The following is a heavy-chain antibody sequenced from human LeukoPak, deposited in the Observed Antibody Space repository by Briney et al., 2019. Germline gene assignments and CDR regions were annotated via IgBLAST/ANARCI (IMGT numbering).Heavy chain of an antibody. J-gene: IGHJ4*02. D-gene: IGHD2-15*01. Sequence: GGSLRLSCATSGFTFSRNAMAWVRQTPGEGLERVLAISTGGGSTSSADSVKGRFTTSRDKSKNTLFLQMNSLRAEDTAVYHCARQIGYCRDGNCHFDYWGQGGLVTVSS. CDR1: GFTFSRNA. CDR3: ARQIGYCRDGNCHFDY. V-gene: IGHV3-23*01. CDR2: ISTGGGST.